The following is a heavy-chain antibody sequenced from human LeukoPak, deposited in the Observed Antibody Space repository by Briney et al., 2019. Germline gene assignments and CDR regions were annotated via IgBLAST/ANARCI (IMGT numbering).Heavy chain of an antibody. CDR3: FPQSLDNWFDP. V-gene: IGHV4-34*01. J-gene: IGHJ5*02. CDR1: GGSFSGYY. CDR2: IDHSGST. Sequence: SETLSLTCAVYGGSFSGYYWSWIRQPPGKGLEWIGEIDHSGSTNYNPSLKSRVTISVDTSKNQFSLKLSSVTAADTAVYYCFPQSLDNWFDPWGQGTLVTVSS.